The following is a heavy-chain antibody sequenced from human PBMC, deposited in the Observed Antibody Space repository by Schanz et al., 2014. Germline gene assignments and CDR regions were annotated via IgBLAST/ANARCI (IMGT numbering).Heavy chain of an antibody. D-gene: IGHD2-2*01. CDR1: GFTVSSNY. J-gene: IGHJ3*02. CDR3: AKRCSSTSCSHGAFDI. V-gene: IGHV3-53*01. CDR2: IYSDGRT. Sequence: EVQLVESGGGLIQPGGSLRLSCVASGFTVSSNYMGWVRQAPGKGLEWVSVIYSDGRTYYGDSVKGRFTISRDNSKNTLYLQMNSLRDEDTAMYYCAKRCSSTSCSHGAFDIWGQGTMVTVSS.